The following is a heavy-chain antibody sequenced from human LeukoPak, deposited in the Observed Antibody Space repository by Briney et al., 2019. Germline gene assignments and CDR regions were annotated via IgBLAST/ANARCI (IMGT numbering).Heavy chain of an antibody. CDR1: GYAFTSYD. CDR3: ARVAVYYGSGSYDPDY. D-gene: IGHD3-10*01. J-gene: IGHJ4*02. V-gene: IGHV1-8*01. CDR2: MNPNSGNT. Sequence: GASVKVSCKASGYAFTSYDINWVRQATGQGLEWMGWMNPNSGNTGYAQKFQGRVTMTRNTSISTAYMELSSLRSEDTAVYYCARVAVYYGSGSYDPDYWGQGTLVTVSS.